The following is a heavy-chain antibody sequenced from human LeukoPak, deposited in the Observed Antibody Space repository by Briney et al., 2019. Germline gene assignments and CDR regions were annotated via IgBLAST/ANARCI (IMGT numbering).Heavy chain of an antibody. J-gene: IGHJ6*02. CDR1: GYTVTSYG. CDR3: ARTGGTYACSYQNGMDV. CDR2: ISAYNGNT. D-gene: IGHD2-2*01. Sequence: ASVKVSCKCAGYTVTSYGISWVRQASGQGLEGMGWISAYNGNTNYAQKLQGRVTMTTDTSTSTAYMELRNLRSDDTAVFYCARTGGTYACSYQNGMDVWGPGTTVTVSS. V-gene: IGHV1-18*01.